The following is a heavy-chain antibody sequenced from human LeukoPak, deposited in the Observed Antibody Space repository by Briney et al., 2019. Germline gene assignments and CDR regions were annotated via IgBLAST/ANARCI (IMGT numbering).Heavy chain of an antibody. CDR3: ARDGSGSYYKLAFDI. CDR1: GGTFSSYA. J-gene: IGHJ3*02. Sequence: SVKVSCKASGGTFSSYAISWVRQAPGQGLEWMGRIIPILGIANYAQKFQGRVTITADKSTSTAYMELSSLRSEDTAVYYCARDGSGSYYKLAFDIWGQGTMVTVSS. CDR2: IIPILGIA. D-gene: IGHD3-10*01. V-gene: IGHV1-69*04.